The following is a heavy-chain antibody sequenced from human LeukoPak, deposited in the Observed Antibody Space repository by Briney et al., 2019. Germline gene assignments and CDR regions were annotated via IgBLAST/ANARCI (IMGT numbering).Heavy chain of an antibody. D-gene: IGHD3-10*01. CDR2: IYYSGST. Sequence: SETLSLTCTVSGGSISSSSYYWGWIRQPPGKGLEWIGSIYYSGSTYYNPSLKSRVTISVDTSKNQFSLKLSSVTAADTAVYYCARDSDTMVRGGYWGQGTLATVSS. J-gene: IGHJ4*02. CDR3: ARDSDTMVRGGY. V-gene: IGHV4-39*07. CDR1: GGSISSSSYY.